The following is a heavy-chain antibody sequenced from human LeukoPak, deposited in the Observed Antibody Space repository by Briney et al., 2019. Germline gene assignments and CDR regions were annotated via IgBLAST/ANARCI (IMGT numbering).Heavy chain of an antibody. CDR3: ARDFTFGNYALYYFDY. D-gene: IGHD4-11*01. Sequence: GGSLRLSCAASGFTFSSYSMNWVRQAPGKGLEWVSSISSSSSYIYYADPVKGRFTISRDNAKNSLYLQMNSLRAEDTAVYYCARDFTFGNYALYYFDYWGQGTLVTVSS. V-gene: IGHV3-21*01. CDR2: ISSSSSYI. J-gene: IGHJ4*02. CDR1: GFTFSSYS.